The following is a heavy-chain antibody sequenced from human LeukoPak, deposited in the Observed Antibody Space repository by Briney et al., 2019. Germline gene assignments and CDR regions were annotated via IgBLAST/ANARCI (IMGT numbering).Heavy chain of an antibody. CDR2: INAGNGNT. V-gene: IGHV1-3*01. J-gene: IGHJ4*02. Sequence: ASVKVSFTASGYTFTSYAMHWVRQAPGQRLEWMGWINAGNGNTKYSQKFQGRVTITRDTSASTAYMELSSLRSEDTAVYYCASSRAVAGTYDLEYYFDYWGQGTLVTVSS. CDR1: GYTFTSYA. CDR3: ASSRAVAGTYDLEYYFDY. D-gene: IGHD6-19*01.